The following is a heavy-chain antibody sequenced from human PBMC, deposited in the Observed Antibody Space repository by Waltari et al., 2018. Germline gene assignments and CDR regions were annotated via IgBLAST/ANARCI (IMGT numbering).Heavy chain of an antibody. J-gene: IGHJ4*02. D-gene: IGHD6-19*01. Sequence: EVQLVESGGGLVKPGGSLRLSCAASGFTFSSYSMHWVRQAPGKGLEWVSSISSSRSYIYYAGSVKGRFTISRDNAKNSLYLQMNSLRAEDTAVYYCARVYPASGCSDYWGQGTLVTVSS. CDR3: ARVYPASGCSDY. V-gene: IGHV3-21*01. CDR2: ISSSRSYI. CDR1: GFTFSSYS.